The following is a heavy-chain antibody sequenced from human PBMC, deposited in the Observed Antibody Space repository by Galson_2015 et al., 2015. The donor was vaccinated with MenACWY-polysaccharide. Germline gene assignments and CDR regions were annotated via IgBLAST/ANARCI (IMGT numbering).Heavy chain of an antibody. CDR2: SGSGGGL. Sequence: SLRLSCASSGFSFSAYGMTWVRQAPGRGLGWVSGSGSGGGLYYADSVKGRFTVSRDNSKNTLYLQMNNLRAEDTAICYCAKVGPRSSWTMGVDYWGQGTLVTVSS. CDR1: GFSFSAYG. D-gene: IGHD6-13*01. J-gene: IGHJ4*02. CDR3: AKVGPRSSWTMGVDY. V-gene: IGHV3-23*01.